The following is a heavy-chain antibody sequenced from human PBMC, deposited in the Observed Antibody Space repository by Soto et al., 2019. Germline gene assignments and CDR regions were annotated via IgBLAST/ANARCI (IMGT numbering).Heavy chain of an antibody. CDR1: GYTFTSCG. CDR2: ISAYNGNT. CDR3: ARVNMTTFDY. J-gene: IGHJ4*02. V-gene: IGHV1-18*01. Sequence: VKVYGRASGYTFTSCGISCVRQAPGQGLEWMGWISAYNGNTNYAQKLQGRVTMTTDTSTSTAYMELRSLRSDDTAVYYCARVNMTTFDYGGQGTLVTVSS. D-gene: IGHD4-17*01.